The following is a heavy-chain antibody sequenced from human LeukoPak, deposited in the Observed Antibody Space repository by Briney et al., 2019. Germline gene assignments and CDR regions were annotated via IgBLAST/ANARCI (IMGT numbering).Heavy chain of an antibody. J-gene: IGHJ4*02. V-gene: IGHV4-39*02. CDR3: ARSYYSGSGSLNYYFDY. D-gene: IGHD3-10*01. Sequence: SETLSLTCTVPGGSISSNSFYWAWIRQPPGKGLEWIGRIYYGGSTYYKPSLKSRVTISVDTSKNHFSLKLISVTAADTAVYYCARSYYSGSGSLNYYFDYWGQGTLVTVSS. CDR2: IYYGGST. CDR1: GGSISSNSFY.